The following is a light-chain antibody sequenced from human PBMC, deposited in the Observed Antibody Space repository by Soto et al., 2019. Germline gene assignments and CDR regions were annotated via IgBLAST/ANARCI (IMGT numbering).Light chain of an antibody. CDR2: DAS. CDR1: QSVSSY. J-gene: IGKJ4*01. Sequence: MTQSPSTLSASVGDRVTITCRASQSVSSYLAWYQQTPGQAPRVVIYDASTRATVIPARFSGSGSGTEFTLTISSLQSEDFAVYYCQQYDTWPLTFGGGTKVDIK. CDR3: QQYDTWPLT. V-gene: IGKV3-15*01.